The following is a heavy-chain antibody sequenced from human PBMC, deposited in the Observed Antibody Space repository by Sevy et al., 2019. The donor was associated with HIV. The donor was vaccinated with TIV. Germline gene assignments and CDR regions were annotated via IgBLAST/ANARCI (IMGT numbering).Heavy chain of an antibody. CDR2: IKSRTDGGTP. J-gene: IGHJ3*02. D-gene: IGHD1-26*01. Sequence: GGSLRLSCAASGFTFSNAWMSWVRQAPGKGLEWVGRIKSRTDGGTPDYAAPGKGRFTISKDDSKITLYLQMNSLKTEDTAVYYCTTGSAAIVGATNAAFDIWGQGTMVTVSS. V-gene: IGHV3-15*01. CDR3: TTGSAAIVGATNAAFDI. CDR1: GFTFSNAW.